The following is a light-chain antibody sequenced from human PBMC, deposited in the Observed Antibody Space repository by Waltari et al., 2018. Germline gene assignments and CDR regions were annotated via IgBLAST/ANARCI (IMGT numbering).Light chain of an antibody. Sequence: QSALTQPASVSGSPGQSITIPCTGTSSDIGTYNLASWCQQYPGKVPKLIIYEVSKRPSGVSNHFSGSKSGNTASLTISGLQAEDEAHYYCSSYAGGSWVFGRGTKVTVL. CDR3: SSYAGGSWV. CDR1: SSDIGTYNL. CDR2: EVS. J-gene: IGLJ3*02. V-gene: IGLV2-23*02.